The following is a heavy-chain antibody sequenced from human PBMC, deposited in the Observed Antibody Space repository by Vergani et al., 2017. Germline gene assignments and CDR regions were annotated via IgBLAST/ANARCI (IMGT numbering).Heavy chain of an antibody. V-gene: IGHV4-59*01. CDR3: AGSIVSRNPPDYFDN. CDR1: VGSLCGYY. J-gene: IGHJ4*02. CDR2: VENSGYF. D-gene: IGHD1-14*01. Sequence: QVQLQESGPGLVRPSETLSLTCTVSVGSLCGYYWNWIRQTPGEGLEWIGDVENSGYFNYNPSLKTRVSMSSNTSNNQFSLMLSSVTLADTAVYYCAGSIVSRNPPDYFDNWGQGTLVTVSS.